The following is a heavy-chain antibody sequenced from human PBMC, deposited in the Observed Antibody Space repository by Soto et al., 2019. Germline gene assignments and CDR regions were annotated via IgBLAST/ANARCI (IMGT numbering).Heavy chain of an antibody. V-gene: IGHV4-30-4*01. D-gene: IGHD1-26*01. CDR3: ARVSGRYSHFDY. CDR1: GGSISSGDYY. CDR2: IYYSGST. J-gene: IGHJ4*02. Sequence: QVQLQESGPGLVKPSQTLSLTCTVSGGSISSGDYYWSWIRQPPGKGLEWIGYIYYSGSTYYNPSLQRRLTISVDTSKNQFSMKLSSVTAADTAVYYCARVSGRYSHFDYWGQGTLVTVSS.